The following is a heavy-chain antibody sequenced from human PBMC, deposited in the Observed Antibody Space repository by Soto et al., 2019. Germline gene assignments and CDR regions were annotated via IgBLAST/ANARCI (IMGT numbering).Heavy chain of an antibody. J-gene: IGHJ3*02. CDR1: GGSISSYY. V-gene: IGHV4-59*12. D-gene: IGHD2-8*01. CDR2: IYYSGST. CDR3: ARSVYCSNGVCGKYGIAKAEKEYAFDI. Sequence: SENLSLTCTVSGGSISSYYWSWIRQPPGKGLEWIGYIYYSGSTNYNPSLKSRVTISVDPSKNQFSLKLSSVTAADTAVYYCARSVYCSNGVCGKYGIAKAEKEYAFDIWGQGTMVTVSS.